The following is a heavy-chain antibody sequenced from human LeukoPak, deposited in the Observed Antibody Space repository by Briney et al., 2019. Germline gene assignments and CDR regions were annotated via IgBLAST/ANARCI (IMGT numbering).Heavy chain of an antibody. CDR2: IYHSGST. D-gene: IGHD1-26*01. CDR3: ARQALYSGSYYVDYYYYMDV. Sequence: SETLSLTCAVSGGSISSSNWWSWVRQPPGKGLEWIGEIYHSGSTNYNPSLKSRVTISVDKSKNQFSLKLSSVTAADTAVYYCARQALYSGSYYVDYYYYMDVWGKGTTVTVSS. CDR1: GGSISSSNW. J-gene: IGHJ6*03. V-gene: IGHV4-4*02.